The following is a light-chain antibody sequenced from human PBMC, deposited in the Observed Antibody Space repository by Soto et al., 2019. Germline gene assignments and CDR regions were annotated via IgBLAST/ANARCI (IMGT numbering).Light chain of an antibody. Sequence: IQMTQSPSSLSASVGDRVTITCRASQDIRTDLGWYQQKPGKAPKLLIYSASSLQSGVPSRFTGTASGTDFTLTISSLQPEDFATYYCLQDFNYPWTFGQGTKVDNK. CDR2: SAS. CDR3: LQDFNYPWT. V-gene: IGKV1-6*01. J-gene: IGKJ1*01. CDR1: QDIRTD.